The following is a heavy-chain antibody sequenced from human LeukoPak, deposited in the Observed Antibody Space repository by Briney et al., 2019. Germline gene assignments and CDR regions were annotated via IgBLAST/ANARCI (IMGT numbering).Heavy chain of an antibody. Sequence: PGGSLRLSCAASGFTFSSYGMHWVREAPGEGLEWVSVISYDGSNKYYADSVKGRFTISRDNSKNTLYLQMNSLRAEDTAVYYCAKDRRFRSSWYFGWYFDYWGQGTLVTVSS. D-gene: IGHD6-13*01. CDR2: ISYDGSNK. CDR1: GFTFSSYG. CDR3: AKDRRFRSSWYFGWYFDY. J-gene: IGHJ4*02. V-gene: IGHV3-30*18.